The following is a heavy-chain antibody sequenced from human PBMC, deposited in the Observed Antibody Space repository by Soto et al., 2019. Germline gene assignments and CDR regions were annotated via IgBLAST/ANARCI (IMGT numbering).Heavy chain of an antibody. J-gene: IGHJ6*04. Sequence: SETLSLTCTVSADSARKQYCSWIRRPPGRGLEWIGYIYRSGSTKYNPSLKSRLTISVDTSKNQFSLKLSSVTAADTAVYYCARTLDYGHLDVWGKGTTVIVSS. CDR1: ADSARKQY. CDR2: IYRSGST. CDR3: ARTLDYGHLDV. D-gene: IGHD3-16*01. V-gene: IGHV4-4*09.